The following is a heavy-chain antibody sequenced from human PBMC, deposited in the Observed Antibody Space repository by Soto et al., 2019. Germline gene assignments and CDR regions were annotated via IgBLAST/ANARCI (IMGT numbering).Heavy chain of an antibody. Sequence: GGSLRLSCAASGFTFSSYSMNWVRQAPGKGLEWVSYISSSSSTIYYADSVKGRFTISRDNAKNSLYLQMNSLRDEDTAVYYCARDAAVAGTGEGYYYYGMDVWGQGTTVTVSS. V-gene: IGHV3-48*02. D-gene: IGHD6-19*01. CDR3: ARDAAVAGTGEGYYYYGMDV. CDR1: GFTFSSYS. CDR2: ISSSSSTI. J-gene: IGHJ6*02.